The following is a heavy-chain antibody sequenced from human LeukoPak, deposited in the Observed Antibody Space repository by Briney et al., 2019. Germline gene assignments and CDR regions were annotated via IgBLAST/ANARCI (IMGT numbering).Heavy chain of an antibody. D-gene: IGHD2-21*02. CDR2: IYSNGYT. Sequence: PETLSLTCTVSGGSISSIGYYWDWIRQPPGKGLEWIGSIYSNGYTYYNPSLRSRVTISADTSKNPFSLKLSSVTAADTAVYYCARRKAGDDWVDPWGQGTQVTVSS. CDR3: ARRKAGDDWVDP. J-gene: IGHJ5*02. V-gene: IGHV4-39*02. CDR1: GGSISSIGYY.